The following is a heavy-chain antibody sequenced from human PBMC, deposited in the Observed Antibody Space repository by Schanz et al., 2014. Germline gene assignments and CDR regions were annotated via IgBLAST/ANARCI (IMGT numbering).Heavy chain of an antibody. D-gene: IGHD2-2*01. CDR2: ISSGGGSA. V-gene: IGHV3-23*01. CDR3: ARVKYCTITRCYRTETESIDYMDV. CDR1: GFSFTTYA. Sequence: EVQLLESGGGLVQPGGSLRLSCASSGFSFTTYAMSWVRQAPGKGLEWVSSISSGGGSAYYADSVKGRFTISRDNSKNTLYLQMKSLRADDTAVYYRARVKYCTITRCYRTETESIDYMDVWGRGTTVTVSS. J-gene: IGHJ6*03.